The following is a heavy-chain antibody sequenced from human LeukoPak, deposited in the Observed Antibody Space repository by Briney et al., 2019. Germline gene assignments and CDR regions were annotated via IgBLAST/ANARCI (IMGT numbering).Heavy chain of an antibody. CDR1: GGSISSYY. CDR3: ARVGVHCSGGSCSPYYFDY. V-gene: IGHV4-59*12. J-gene: IGHJ4*02. D-gene: IGHD2-15*01. CDR2: IYYSGST. Sequence: SETLSLTCTVSGGSISSYYWSWIRQPPGKGLEWIGYIYYSGSTYYNPSLKSRVTISVDTSKNQFSLKLSSVTAADTAVYYCARVGVHCSGGSCSPYYFDYWGQGTLVTVSS.